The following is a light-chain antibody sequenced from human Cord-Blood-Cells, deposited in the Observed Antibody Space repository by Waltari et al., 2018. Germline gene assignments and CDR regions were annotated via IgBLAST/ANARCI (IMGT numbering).Light chain of an antibody. CDR3: QQYNNWPPLT. J-gene: IGKJ4*01. CDR2: GAS. V-gene: IGKV3-15*01. Sequence: EIVMTQFPATLYVSPGERATLSCRASQSVSSNLAWYQQKPGQAPRLLIYGASTRATGIPARFSGSCSVTEFTLTISSLQSEDFAVYYCQQYNNWPPLTFGGGTKVEIK. CDR1: QSVSSN.